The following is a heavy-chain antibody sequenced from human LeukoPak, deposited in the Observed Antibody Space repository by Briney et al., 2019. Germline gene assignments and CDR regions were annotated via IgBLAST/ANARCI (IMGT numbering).Heavy chain of an antibody. V-gene: IGHV3-23*01. J-gene: IGHJ4*02. CDR2: MSGSGGNT. Sequence: GGSLRLSCAASGFSFSDAWMNWVRQAPGKGLEWVSAMSGSGGNTYYADSVKGRFTISRDNFKNTLYLQMNSLRAEDTAVYYCAKGSGYSSGWYTFDYWGQGTLVTVSS. D-gene: IGHD6-19*01. CDR1: GFSFSDAW. CDR3: AKGSGYSSGWYTFDY.